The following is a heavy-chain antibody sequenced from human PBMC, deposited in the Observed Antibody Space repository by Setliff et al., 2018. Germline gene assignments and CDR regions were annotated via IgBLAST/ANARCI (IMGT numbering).Heavy chain of an antibody. D-gene: IGHD3-3*01. J-gene: IGHJ6*03. Sequence: SETLSLTCSVSGGAVSGDYWTWIRQPPGKGLEYIGYINYSGRTYYNPSLKSRLTISLDTSKNQFSLRLNSMTAADTAVYYCARMSGFLYMDVWGKGTTVTVSS. CDR1: GGAVSGDY. CDR2: INYSGRT. V-gene: IGHV4-59*08. CDR3: ARMSGFLYMDV.